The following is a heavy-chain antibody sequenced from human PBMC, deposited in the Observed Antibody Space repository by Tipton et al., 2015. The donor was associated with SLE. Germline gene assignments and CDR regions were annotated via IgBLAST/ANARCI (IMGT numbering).Heavy chain of an antibody. J-gene: IGHJ4*02. CDR1: GFTFIDYA. D-gene: IGHD6-19*01. CDR2: IKEDGSEK. Sequence: SLRLSCATSGFTFIDYAMHWVRQAPGKGLEWVANIKEDGSEKYYVDSVKGRFTISRDNAKNSLYLHMNSLRAEDTAVYYCPCSGCPAGWGQGTLVIVSS. V-gene: IGHV3-7*01. CDR3: PCSGCPAG.